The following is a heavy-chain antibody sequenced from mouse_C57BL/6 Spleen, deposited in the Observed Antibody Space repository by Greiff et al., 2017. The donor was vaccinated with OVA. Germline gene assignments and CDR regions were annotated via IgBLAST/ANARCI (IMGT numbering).Heavy chain of an antibody. CDR1: GYSITSGYY. CDR2: ISYDGSN. J-gene: IGHJ1*03. V-gene: IGHV3-6*01. Sequence: EVKLMESGPGLVKPSQSLSLTCSVTGYSITSGYYWNWIRQFPGNKLEWMGYISYDGSNNYNPSLKNRISITRDTSKNQFFLKLNSVTTEDTATYYCARERNDGYYEYFDVWGTGTTVTVSS. CDR3: ARERNDGYYEYFDV. D-gene: IGHD2-3*01.